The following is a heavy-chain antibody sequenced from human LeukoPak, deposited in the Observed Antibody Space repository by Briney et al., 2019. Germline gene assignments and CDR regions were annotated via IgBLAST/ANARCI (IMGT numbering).Heavy chain of an antibody. CDR3: AKDLTDIVVVPAASPMNV. V-gene: IGHV3-23*01. J-gene: IGHJ6*02. CDR2: ISGSGGST. D-gene: IGHD2-2*01. Sequence: GGSLRLSCAASGFTFSSYAMSWVRQAPGKGLEWVSAISGSGGSTYYTDSVKGRFTISRDNSKNTLYLQMNSLRAEDTAVYYCAKDLTDIVVVPAASPMNVWGQGPRSPSP. CDR1: GFTFSSYA.